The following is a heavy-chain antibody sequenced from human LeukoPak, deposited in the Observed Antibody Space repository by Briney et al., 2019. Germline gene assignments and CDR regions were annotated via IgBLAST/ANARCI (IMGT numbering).Heavy chain of an antibody. CDR1: GFSLSTSGIC. CDR2: IDWDDDK. J-gene: IGHJ4*02. CDR3: ARISDHYDSSGYSVFDY. Sequence: SGPALVKPTQTLTLTCTSSGFSLSTSGICVNWIRQPPGKALEWLARIDWDDDKYYSTSLKTRLTISKDTSKNQVVLTMINMDPVDTATYYCARISDHYDSSGYSVFDYWGQGILVTVSS. D-gene: IGHD3-22*01. V-gene: IGHV2-70*11.